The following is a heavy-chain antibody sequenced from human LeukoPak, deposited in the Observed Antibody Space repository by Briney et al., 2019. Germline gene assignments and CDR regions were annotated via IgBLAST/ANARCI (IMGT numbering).Heavy chain of an antibody. V-gene: IGHV3-48*01. D-gene: IGHD3-10*01. CDR2: VRHDSSDI. Sequence: GGSLRLSCAASGFTFNIYSMNWVRQAPGKGLEWISFVRHDSSDIYYADSVRGRFTISRDNAYNSLHLQMNSLRADDTAVYYCTREWFGELIWGKGTLVTVSS. CDR3: TREWFGELI. J-gene: IGHJ4*02. CDR1: GFTFNIYS.